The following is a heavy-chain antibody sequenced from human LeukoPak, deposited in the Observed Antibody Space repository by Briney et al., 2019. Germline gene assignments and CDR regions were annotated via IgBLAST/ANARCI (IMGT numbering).Heavy chain of an antibody. Sequence: GGSLRLSCAASGFTFSSYWMTWVRQAPGKGLEWVANIKQDGSEKYYVDSVRGRFTISRDNAKSSLYLQMNSLRVEDAAVYYCAREISSWYRTEGRFDPWGQGTLVTVSS. CDR2: IKQDGSEK. J-gene: IGHJ5*02. CDR1: GFTFSSYW. D-gene: IGHD6-13*01. CDR3: AREISSWYRTEGRFDP. V-gene: IGHV3-7*01.